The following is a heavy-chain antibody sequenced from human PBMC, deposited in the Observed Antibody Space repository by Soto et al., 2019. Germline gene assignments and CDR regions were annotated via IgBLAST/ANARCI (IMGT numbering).Heavy chain of an antibody. J-gene: IGHJ6*03. CDR3: AKGGAGYYYYYMDV. CDR2: ISNDGSNE. Sequence: QVQLVESGGGVVQPGTSLRLSCAASGFTFRTYGMYWARQAPGKGLEWVAIISNDGSNEYYADFVKGRFTISRDNSKNTLNLEMNSLRAEDTAIYYCAKGGAGYYYYYMDVWGKGTTVTVSS. D-gene: IGHD3-16*01. V-gene: IGHV3-30*18. CDR1: GFTFRTYG.